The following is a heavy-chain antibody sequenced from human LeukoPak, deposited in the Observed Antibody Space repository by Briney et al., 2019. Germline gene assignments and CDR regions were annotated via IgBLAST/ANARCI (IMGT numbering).Heavy chain of an antibody. CDR1: GGTFSSYA. V-gene: IGHV1-69*13. Sequence: SVKVSCKASGGTFSSYAISWVRQAPGQGLEWMGGIIPTFGTANYAQKFQGRVTITADESTSTAYMELSSLRSEDTAVYYCARDSRDYGSGSSQYYFDYWGQGTLVTVSS. CDR2: IIPTFGTA. D-gene: IGHD3-10*01. CDR3: ARDSRDYGSGSSQYYFDY. J-gene: IGHJ4*02.